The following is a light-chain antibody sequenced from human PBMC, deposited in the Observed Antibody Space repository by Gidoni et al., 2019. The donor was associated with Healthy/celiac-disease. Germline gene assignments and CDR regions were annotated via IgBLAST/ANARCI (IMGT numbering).Light chain of an antibody. CDR2: KAS. CDR3: QQYNSYSGTWT. J-gene: IGKJ1*01. Sequence: DIQMTQSPSTLSASVGDRVTITCRASQSISSWLAWYQQKPGKAPKLLIYKASSLESGVPSRFSGSGSGTEFTLTISSLQPDDFATYYCQQYNSYSGTWTFGQXTKVEIK. CDR1: QSISSW. V-gene: IGKV1-5*03.